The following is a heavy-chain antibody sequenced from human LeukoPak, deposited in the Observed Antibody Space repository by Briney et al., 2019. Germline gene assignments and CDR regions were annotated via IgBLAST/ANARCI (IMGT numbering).Heavy chain of an antibody. V-gene: IGHV4-39*07. CDR2: INHSGST. Sequence: SETLSLTCTVSGGSISSSSYYWSWIRQPPGKGLEWIGEINHSGSTNYNPSLKSRVTISVDTSKNQFSLKLSSVTAADTAVYYCARADYYDSSGYYGNYYYYGMDVWGQGTTVTVSS. D-gene: IGHD3-22*01. CDR1: GGSISSSSYY. CDR3: ARADYYDSSGYYGNYYYYGMDV. J-gene: IGHJ6*02.